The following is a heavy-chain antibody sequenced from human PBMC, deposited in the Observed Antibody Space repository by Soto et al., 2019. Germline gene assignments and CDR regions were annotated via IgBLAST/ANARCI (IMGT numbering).Heavy chain of an antibody. Sequence: PSETLSLTCIVSGAALNSENYYWSWIRQVPGKGLEWIGHIYVTGAVDYNPSLRDRITISQDTSERQFSLNLRLVTAADTAVYYCARLRIATNNYKWFDPWGQVTLVPVSS. CDR3: ARLRIATNNYKWFDP. J-gene: IGHJ5*02. V-gene: IGHV4-31*03. D-gene: IGHD2-21*01. CDR2: IYVTGAV. CDR1: GAALNSENYY.